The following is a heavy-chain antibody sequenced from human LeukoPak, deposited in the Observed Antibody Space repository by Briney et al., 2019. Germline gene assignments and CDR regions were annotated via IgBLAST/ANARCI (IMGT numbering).Heavy chain of an antibody. CDR2: IYTSGST. J-gene: IGHJ1*01. Sequence: SETLSLTCTVSGGSISSYYGSWVRQPAGKGLEWIGRIYTSGSTNYNPSLKSRVTMSVDTSKNQFSLKLSSVTAAGTAVYYCASNYYYDSSGYYSEYFQHWGQGTLVTDSS. CDR3: ASNYYYDSSGYYSEYFQH. CDR1: GGSISSYY. V-gene: IGHV4-4*07. D-gene: IGHD3-22*01.